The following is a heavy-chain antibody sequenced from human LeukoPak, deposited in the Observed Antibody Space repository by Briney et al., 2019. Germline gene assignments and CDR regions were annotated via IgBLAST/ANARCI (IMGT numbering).Heavy chain of an antibody. CDR2: IYHSGST. CDR1: GRSMSSGGYS. D-gene: IGHD3-22*01. J-gene: IGHJ3*02. V-gene: IGHV4-30-2*01. Sequence: SQTLSLTCAVSGRSMSSGGYSWSWIRQPPGKGLEWIGYIYHSGSTYYNPSLKSRVTISVDRSKNQFSLKLSSVTAADTAVYYCARGSGGYYDSSGYLSAAFDIWGQGTMVTVSS. CDR3: ARGSGGYYDSSGYLSAAFDI.